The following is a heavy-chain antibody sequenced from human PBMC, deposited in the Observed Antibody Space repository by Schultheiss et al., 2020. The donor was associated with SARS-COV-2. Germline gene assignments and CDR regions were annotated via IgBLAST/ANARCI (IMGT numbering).Heavy chain of an antibody. V-gene: IGHV1-18*03. CDR3: AIGLGWFDP. CDR2: ISADNGKT. CDR1: GYTFTGYY. Sequence: ASVKVSCKASGYTFTGYYMHWVRQAPGQGLEWMGWISADNGKTKYAQRLQDRVTMTTDTSTSTVYMELRSLRSDDMGVYYCAIGLGWFDPWGQGTLVTVSS. D-gene: IGHD7-27*01. J-gene: IGHJ5*02.